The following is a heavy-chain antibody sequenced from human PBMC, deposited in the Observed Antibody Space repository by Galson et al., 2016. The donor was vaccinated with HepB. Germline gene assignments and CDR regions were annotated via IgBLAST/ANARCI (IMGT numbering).Heavy chain of an antibody. J-gene: IGHJ4*02. V-gene: IGHV3-23*01. CDR3: VRDDKQGDSGEFYTAEY. Sequence: SLRLSCAASGFTFNTFAMTWVRQAPGGGLEWVSTISGSGFGTYYTDSVKGRFSISRDNSKNTMFLHLHSLRAEDTAVYLCVRDDKQGDSGEFYTAEYWGQGTLVTVSS. D-gene: IGHD3-16*01. CDR2: ISGSGFGT. CDR1: GFTFNTFA.